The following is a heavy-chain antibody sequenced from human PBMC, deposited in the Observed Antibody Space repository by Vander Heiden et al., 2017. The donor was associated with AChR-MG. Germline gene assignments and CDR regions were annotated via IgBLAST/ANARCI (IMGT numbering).Heavy chain of an antibody. Sequence: QVQLQESGPGLVKPSQTLSLTCTVSGGSISSGGYYWSWIRQHPGKGLEWIGYIYYSGSTYYNPSLKSRVTISVDTSKNQFSLKLSSVTAADTAVYYCARDRSYYGSGPRPYYYGMDVWGQGTTVTVSS. V-gene: IGHV4-31*03. CDR2: IYYSGST. CDR1: GGSISSGGYY. J-gene: IGHJ6*02. CDR3: ARDRSYYGSGPRPYYYGMDV. D-gene: IGHD3-10*01.